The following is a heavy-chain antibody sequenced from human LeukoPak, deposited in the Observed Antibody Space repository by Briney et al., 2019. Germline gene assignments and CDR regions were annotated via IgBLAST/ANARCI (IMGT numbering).Heavy chain of an antibody. V-gene: IGHV3-15*01. CDR1: GFSFSRAF. Sequence: TGGSLTLSCAASGFSFSRAFMRWVRQAPGKGLEWVGRIKSKTDGGTTDYAAPVKGRFTISRDDSKNTLYLQMNSLKTEDTAVYYCTTSVGFRGLWFGEAFDYWGQGTLVTVSS. CDR2: IKSKTDGGTT. J-gene: IGHJ4*02. CDR3: TTSVGFRGLWFGEAFDY. D-gene: IGHD3-10*01.